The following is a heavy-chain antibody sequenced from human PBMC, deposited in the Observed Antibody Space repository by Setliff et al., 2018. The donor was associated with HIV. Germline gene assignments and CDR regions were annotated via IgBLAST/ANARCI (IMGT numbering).Heavy chain of an antibody. CDR1: GYTFTSYP. D-gene: IGHD6-19*01. V-gene: IGHV1-46*01. CDR2: INTSGGSA. J-gene: IGHJ4*01. Sequence: ASVKVSCKASGYTFTSYPMHWVRQAPGHGLEWMGVINTSGGSAGYAEKFRGRVTMTRDTSTNTVYMDLRNLRSEDTAVYYCARNQGDASGWYVGDYWGHGTLVTVSS. CDR3: ARNQGDASGWYVGDY.